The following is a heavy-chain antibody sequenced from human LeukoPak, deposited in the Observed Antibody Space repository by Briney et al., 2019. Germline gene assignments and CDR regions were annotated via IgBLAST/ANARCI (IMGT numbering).Heavy chain of an antibody. D-gene: IGHD6-13*01. V-gene: IGHV5-51*01. CDR3: ARRGSSWYGFDY. CDR1: GYSFPSYW. J-gene: IGHJ4*02. CDR2: IYPGDSDT. Sequence: GESLKISCKGSGYSFPSYWIRWVRQMPGKSLEWMGIIYPGDSDTRYSPSFQRQVTISADKSISTAYLQWSSLKASDTAMYYCARRGSSWYGFDYWGQGTLVTASS.